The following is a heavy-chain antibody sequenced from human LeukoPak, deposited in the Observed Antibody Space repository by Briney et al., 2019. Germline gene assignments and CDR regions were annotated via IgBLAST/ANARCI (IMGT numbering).Heavy chain of an antibody. D-gene: IGHD6-19*01. J-gene: IGHJ4*02. CDR1: GGTFSSYA. CDR2: IIPIFGTA. CDR3: ARGFIPTTQSSGWYS. Sequence: ASVKVSCKASGGTFSSYAISWVRQAPGQGLEWMGGIIPIFGTANYAQKFQGRVTITADESTSTAYMELSSRRSEDTAVYYCARGFIPTTQSSGWYSWGQGTLVTVSS. V-gene: IGHV1-69*13.